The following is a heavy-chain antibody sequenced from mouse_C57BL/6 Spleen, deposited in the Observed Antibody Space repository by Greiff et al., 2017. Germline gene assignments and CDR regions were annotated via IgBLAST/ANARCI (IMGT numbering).Heavy chain of an antibody. CDR2: IWRGGSP. CDR1: GFSLTSYG. V-gene: IGHV2-5*01. Sequence: QVQLQQSGPGLVQPSQSLSITCTVSGFSLTSYGVHWVRQSPGKGLEWLGVIWRGGSPDYNAAFMSRLSITKDNSKSQVFFKMNSLQADDTAISYCAKNIGGYYYAMDYWGQGTSVTVSS. J-gene: IGHJ4*01. CDR3: AKNIGGYYYAMDY. D-gene: IGHD2-14*01.